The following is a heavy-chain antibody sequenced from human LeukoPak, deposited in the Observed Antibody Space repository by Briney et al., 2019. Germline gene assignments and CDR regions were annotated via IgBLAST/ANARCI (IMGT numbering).Heavy chain of an antibody. J-gene: IGHJ4*02. Sequence: SVKVSCEASGGTFSSYAISWVRQAPGQGPEWMGGIIPIFGTANYAQKFQGRVTITADESTSTAYMELSSLRSEDTAVYYCARVEAVAGTTADYWGQGTLVTVSS. D-gene: IGHD6-19*01. CDR1: GGTFSSYA. V-gene: IGHV1-69*13. CDR2: IIPIFGTA. CDR3: ARVEAVAGTTADY.